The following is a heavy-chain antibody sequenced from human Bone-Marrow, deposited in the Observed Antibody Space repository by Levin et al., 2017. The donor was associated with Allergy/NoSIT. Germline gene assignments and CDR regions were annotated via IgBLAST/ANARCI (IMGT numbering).Heavy chain of an antibody. D-gene: IGHD6-6*01. CDR3: ARVRSGIAARTIYFDL. J-gene: IGHJ2*01. CDR2: IYYSGST. Sequence: ASETLSLTCTVSGGSISSGDYYWSWIRQPPGKGLEWIGYIYYSGSTYYNPSLKSRVTISVDTSKNQFSLKLSSVTAADTAVYYCARVRSGIAARTIYFDLWGRGTLVTVSS. V-gene: IGHV4-30-4*01. CDR1: GGSISSGDYY.